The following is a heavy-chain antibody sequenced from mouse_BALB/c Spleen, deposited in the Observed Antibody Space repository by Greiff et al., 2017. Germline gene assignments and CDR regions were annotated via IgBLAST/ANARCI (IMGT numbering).Heavy chain of an antibody. J-gene: IGHJ3*01. CDR1: GYAFSSYW. CDR2: IYPGDGDT. CDR3: ARSGDGYFPWFAY. D-gene: IGHD2-3*01. Sequence: VKLQQSGAELVRPGSSVKISCKASGYAFSSYWMNWVKQRPGQGLEWIGQIYPGDGDTNYNGKFKGKATLTADKSSSTAYMQLSSLTSEDSAVYFCARSGDGYFPWFAYWGQGTLVTVSA. V-gene: IGHV1-80*01.